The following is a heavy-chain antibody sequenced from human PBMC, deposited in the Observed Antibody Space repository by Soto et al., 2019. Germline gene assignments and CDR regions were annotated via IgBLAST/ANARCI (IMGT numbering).Heavy chain of an antibody. V-gene: IGHV3-33*01. J-gene: IGHJ6*02. CDR2: IWYDGSNK. Sequence: QVQLVESGGGVVQPGRSLRLSCAASGFTFSSYGMHWFRQAPGKGLEWVAVIWYDGSNKYYADSVKGRFTISRDNSKNTLYLQMNSLRAEDTAVYYCARGVYGDPYYYGMDVWGQGTTVTVSS. D-gene: IGHD4-17*01. CDR3: ARGVYGDPYYYGMDV. CDR1: GFTFSSYG.